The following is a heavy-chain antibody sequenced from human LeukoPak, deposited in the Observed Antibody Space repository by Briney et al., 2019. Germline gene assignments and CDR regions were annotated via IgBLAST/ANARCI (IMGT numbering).Heavy chain of an antibody. V-gene: IGHV1-69*13. D-gene: IGHD6-13*01. J-gene: IGHJ4*02. Sequence: SVKVSCKASGGTFSSYAISWVRQAPGQGLEWMGGIIPIFGTANCAQKFQGRVTITADESTSTAYMELSSLRSEDTAVYYCARVGGIAATGTDYWGQGTLVTVSS. CDR2: IIPIFGTA. CDR1: GGTFSSYA. CDR3: ARVGGIAATGTDY.